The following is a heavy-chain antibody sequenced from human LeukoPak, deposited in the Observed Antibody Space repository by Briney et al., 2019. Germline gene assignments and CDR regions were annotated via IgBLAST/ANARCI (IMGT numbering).Heavy chain of an antibody. Sequence: SQTLSLTCTVSGGSINSAHYYWSWIRQPPGEGLEWMGYIYYSENTYYNPSLKSRITISLDTSKNQFSLTLSSVTAADTAIYYCARVRVSSPGSQYPDWFDPWGQGTLVTVSS. CDR1: GGSINSAHYY. D-gene: IGHD3-10*01. J-gene: IGHJ5*02. CDR3: ARVRVSSPGSQYPDWFDP. V-gene: IGHV4-30-4*01. CDR2: IYYSENT.